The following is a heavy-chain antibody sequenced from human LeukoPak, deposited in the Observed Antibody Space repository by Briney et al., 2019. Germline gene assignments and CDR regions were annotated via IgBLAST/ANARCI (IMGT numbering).Heavy chain of an antibody. Sequence: SETLSLTCTVSGGSISSHGYYWSWIRQHPGKGLEWIGYIYYSGSTYYNPSLKSRLTISVDTSKNHFSLKLSSVTAADTAVYFCAKGHSDFGTGFDQWGQGTLVTVSS. D-gene: IGHD4-17*01. J-gene: IGHJ4*02. CDR1: GGSISSHGYY. CDR3: AKGHSDFGTGFDQ. V-gene: IGHV4-31*03. CDR2: IYYSGST.